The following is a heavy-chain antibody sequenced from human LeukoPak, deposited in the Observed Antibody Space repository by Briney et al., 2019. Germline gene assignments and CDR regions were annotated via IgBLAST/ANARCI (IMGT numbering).Heavy chain of an antibody. D-gene: IGHD2-21*02. J-gene: IGHJ4*02. V-gene: IGHV3-33*01. CDR1: GFTFSSYG. CDR3: ARGDDWRVLDY. CDR2: IWYDGSNK. Sequence: PSGGSLRLSCAASGFTFSSYGMHWVRHAPGKGLEGVAVIWYDGSNKYYADSVKGRFTISRDNSKNTLYLQMNSLRAEDTAVYYCARGDDWRVLDYWGQGTLVTVSS.